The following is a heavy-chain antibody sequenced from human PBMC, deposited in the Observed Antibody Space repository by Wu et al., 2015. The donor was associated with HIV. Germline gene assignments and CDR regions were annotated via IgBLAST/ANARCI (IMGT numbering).Heavy chain of an antibody. D-gene: IGHD6-13*01. V-gene: IGHV1-18*01. CDR2: ISANSDNT. CDR1: GYTFTSSG. J-gene: IGHJ4*02. CDR3: ARTDMDHNSRFDH. Sequence: QVQLVQSGAEVKKPGASVKVSCKASGYTFTSSGISWVRQAPGQGLEWMGWISANSDNTNYAQKFRNRVTITADESMTTGYMELSSLRSEDTAIYYCARTDMDHNSRFDHVGQGTLITVSS.